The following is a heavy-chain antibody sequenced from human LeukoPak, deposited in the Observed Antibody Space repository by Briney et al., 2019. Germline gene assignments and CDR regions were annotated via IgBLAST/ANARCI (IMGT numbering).Heavy chain of an antibody. D-gene: IGHD5-18*01. Sequence: SETLSLTCGVYGGSFSGYYWSWIRQPPGKGLEWIGEINHSGSTNYNPSLKSRVTISVDTSKNHFSLKLSSVTAADTAVYYCARHREWRQLWLRELSTGWFDPWGQGILVTVSS. CDR1: GGSFSGYY. V-gene: IGHV4-34*01. J-gene: IGHJ5*02. CDR3: ARHREWRQLWLRELSTGWFDP. CDR2: INHSGST.